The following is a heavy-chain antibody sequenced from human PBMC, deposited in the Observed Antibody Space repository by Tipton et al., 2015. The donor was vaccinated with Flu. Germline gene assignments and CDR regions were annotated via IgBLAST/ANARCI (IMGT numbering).Heavy chain of an antibody. CDR1: GDYINRGAY. Sequence: TLSLTCAVSGDYINRGAYWGWIRQPPGEGLEWIGTIYQAGSTYYNPSLKSRVTISVDTTRSQFSLKLYSLTAADTAVYYCAGDSNINWFFDWGQGTLVTVSS. D-gene: IGHD1-1*01. CDR2: IYQAGST. J-gene: IGHJ4*02. V-gene: IGHV4-38-2*02. CDR3: AGDSNINWFFD.